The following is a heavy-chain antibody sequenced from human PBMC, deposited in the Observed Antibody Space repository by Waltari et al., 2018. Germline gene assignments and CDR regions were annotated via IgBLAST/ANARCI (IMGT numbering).Heavy chain of an antibody. Sequence: QVQLVQSGAEVKKPGSSVKVTCKASGGTFSSYAISWVRQAPGQGLEWMGGIIPIFGTANYAQKFQGRVTITADESTSTAYMELSSLRSEDTAVYYCARDPARAAGLPGYFDYWGQGTLVTVSS. CDR1: GGTFSSYA. D-gene: IGHD6-13*01. CDR2: IIPIFGTA. J-gene: IGHJ4*02. CDR3: ARDPARAAGLPGYFDY. V-gene: IGHV1-69*13.